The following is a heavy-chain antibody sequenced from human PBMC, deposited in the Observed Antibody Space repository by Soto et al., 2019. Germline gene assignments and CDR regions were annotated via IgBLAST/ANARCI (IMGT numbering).Heavy chain of an antibody. CDR1: GFTFSDLP. Sequence: PGGSLRLSCAASGFTFSDLPVDWVRQASGKGLEWVGRIRGKRDSYATTYGESVEGRSTISRDDSKKTAYLQMDSLRTEDAAVYFCAHIRGWGQGTLVTVSS. D-gene: IGHD2-21*01. CDR3: AHIRG. J-gene: IGHJ4*02. V-gene: IGHV3-73*01. CDR2: IRGKRDSYAT.